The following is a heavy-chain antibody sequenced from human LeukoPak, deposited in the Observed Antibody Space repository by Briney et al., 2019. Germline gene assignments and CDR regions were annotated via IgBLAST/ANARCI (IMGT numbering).Heavy chain of an antibody. CDR1: GGSISSYY. J-gene: IGHJ4*02. CDR3: ARVHTGYSSGWYPYFDY. V-gene: IGHV4-4*07. CDR2: IYTSGST. Sequence: KPSETLSLTCAVSGGSISSYYWSWIRQPAGKGLEWIGRIYTSGSTNYNPSLKSRVTISVDTSKNQFSLKLSSVTAADTAVYYCARVHTGYSSGWYPYFDYWGQGTLVTVSS. D-gene: IGHD6-19*01.